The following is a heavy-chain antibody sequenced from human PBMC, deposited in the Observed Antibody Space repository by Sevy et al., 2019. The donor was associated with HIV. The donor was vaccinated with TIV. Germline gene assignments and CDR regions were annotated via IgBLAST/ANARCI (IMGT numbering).Heavy chain of an antibody. V-gene: IGHV3-48*02. CDR1: GFTFSTYS. D-gene: IGHD5-18*01. CDR2: IGSSSSTI. Sequence: GGSLRLSCAASGFTFSTYSMNWVRQAPGKGLEWVSYIGSSSSTIYYADSVKGRFTITRYNAKNSMYLQMNSMRDEAMAVYYCAGDTTSGGYSYGQEYFDYWGQGTLVTVSS. J-gene: IGHJ4*02. CDR3: AGDTTSGGYSYGQEYFDY.